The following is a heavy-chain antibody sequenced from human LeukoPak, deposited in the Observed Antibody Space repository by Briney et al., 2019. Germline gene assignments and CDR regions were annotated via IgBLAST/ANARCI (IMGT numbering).Heavy chain of an antibody. CDR2: INPNSGGT. J-gene: IGHJ4*02. V-gene: IGHV1-2*02. CDR1: GYTFNGFY. CDR3: ARWMATVTTPDY. D-gene: IGHD4-11*01. Sequence: GASVKVSCKAPGYTFNGFYLHWVRQAPGQGLEWMGWINPNSGGTNYAQKFQGRVTMTRDTSISTAYMELSRLRSDDTAVYYCARWMATVTTPDYWGQGTLVTVSS.